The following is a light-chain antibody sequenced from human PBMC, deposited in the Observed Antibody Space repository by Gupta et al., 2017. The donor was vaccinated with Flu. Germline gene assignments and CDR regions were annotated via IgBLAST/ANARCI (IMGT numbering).Light chain of an antibody. Sequence: SALAQPASVSGSPGQSLSISCTGTSSDVDIFKFVSWYQQHPGKAHKLLHYEVNNPPSGISDRFAGSKSANTASLTIAGLQAGDEADYYCSSYTSSNTLFGGGTKLTVL. V-gene: IGLV2-14*01. CDR3: SSYTSSNTL. CDR2: EVN. J-gene: IGLJ2*01. CDR1: SSDVDIFKF.